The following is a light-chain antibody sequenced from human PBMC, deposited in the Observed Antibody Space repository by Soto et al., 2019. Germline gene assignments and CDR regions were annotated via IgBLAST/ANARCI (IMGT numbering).Light chain of an antibody. V-gene: IGLV2-11*01. CDR1: SSDVGSYNY. CDR3: LSYADTAYV. Sequence: QSALTQPRSVSGSPGQSITISCTGSSSDVGSYNYVSWYQQYPGKVPKLMIYEVSERPSGVPDRFSGSKSDNTAFLTVSGLQAEDEADYYCLSYADTAYVFGTGTKLTVL. CDR2: EVS. J-gene: IGLJ1*01.